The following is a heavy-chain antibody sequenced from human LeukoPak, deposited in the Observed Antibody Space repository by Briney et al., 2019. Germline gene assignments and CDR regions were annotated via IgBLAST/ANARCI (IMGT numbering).Heavy chain of an antibody. CDR2: INPISGVT. CDR1: RYTFTGYY. J-gene: IGHJ4*02. V-gene: IGHV1-2*02. D-gene: IGHD2-15*01. CDR3: ARDQKVSCAPSGLPGSLDY. Sequence: ASVKVSCKASRYTFTGYYMHWVRQAPGQGLEWMGWINPISGVTNYVQKLQGRVTMTRDTSNSTAYMELSRLRSDDTAVYYCARDQKVSCAPSGLPGSLDYWGQGTLVTVSS.